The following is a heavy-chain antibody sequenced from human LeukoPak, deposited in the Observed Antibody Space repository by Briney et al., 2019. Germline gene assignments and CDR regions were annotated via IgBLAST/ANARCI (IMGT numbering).Heavy chain of an antibody. CDR3: AKDPGRFGSGSYTNWFDP. CDR2: ISSSGSTI. Sequence: GGTLRLSCAASGFTFSDYYMSWIRQAPGKGLEWVSYISSSGSTIYYADSVKGRFTISRDNSKNTLYLQMNSLRAEDTAVYYCAKDPGRFGSGSYTNWFDPWGQGTLVTVSS. V-gene: IGHV3-11*04. J-gene: IGHJ5*02. D-gene: IGHD3-10*01. CDR1: GFTFSDYY.